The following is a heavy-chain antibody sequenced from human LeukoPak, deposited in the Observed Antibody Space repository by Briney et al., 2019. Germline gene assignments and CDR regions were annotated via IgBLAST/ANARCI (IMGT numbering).Heavy chain of an antibody. D-gene: IGHD3-10*01. CDR3: ARDLGEFDY. Sequence: GASVKVSCKASGYSFTSYGINWVRQAPGQGLEWMGWISGYNGNTKYAQDFQGRVTMTTDTSTSTAYMELRSLRSDDTAVYYCARDLGEFDYWGQGTLVTVSS. V-gene: IGHV1-18*01. CDR1: GYSFTSYG. J-gene: IGHJ4*02. CDR2: ISGYNGNT.